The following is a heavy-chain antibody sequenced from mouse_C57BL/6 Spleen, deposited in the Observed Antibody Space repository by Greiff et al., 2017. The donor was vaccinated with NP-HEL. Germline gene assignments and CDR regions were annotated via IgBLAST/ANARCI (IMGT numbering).Heavy chain of an antibody. Sequence: EVQLQQSGPELVKPGASVKMSCKASGYTFTDYNMHWVKQSHGKSLEWIGYINPNNGGTSYNQKFKGKATLTVNKSSSTAYMELRSLTSEDSAFYYCAHYYGSSFDYWGQGTTLTVSS. J-gene: IGHJ2*01. CDR3: AHYYGSSFDY. D-gene: IGHD1-1*01. CDR2: INPNNGGT. V-gene: IGHV1-22*01. CDR1: GYTFTDYN.